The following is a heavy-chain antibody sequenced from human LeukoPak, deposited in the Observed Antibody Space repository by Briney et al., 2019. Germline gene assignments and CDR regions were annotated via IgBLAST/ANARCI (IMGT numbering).Heavy chain of an antibody. CDR1: GYTFTDYY. Sequence: ASVTVSYKSSGYTFTDYYLHWVRQAPGQGLEWMGWINPNTGGTTYAEKVQGRVTMTRDTSISTAYMELNGLRSDDTAMYFCARGYDFWSAPDAFDIWGQGTMVTVSS. J-gene: IGHJ3*02. D-gene: IGHD3-3*01. CDR3: ARGYDFWSAPDAFDI. V-gene: IGHV1-2*02. CDR2: INPNTGGT.